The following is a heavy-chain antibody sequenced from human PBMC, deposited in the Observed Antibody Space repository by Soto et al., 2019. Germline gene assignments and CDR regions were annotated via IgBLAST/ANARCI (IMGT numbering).Heavy chain of an antibody. CDR3: AKNQGVELVPLATVDWFDP. D-gene: IGHD1-26*01. CDR1: GFIFENFG. CDR2: ISGSGFKK. Sequence: LSCAASGFIFENFGMSWARQAPGKGLEWISSISGSGFKKYYADSVKGRFTISRDNSKSTVYLELNNLSAEDTAVYHCAKNQGVELVPLATVDWFDPWGQGSVVTVSS. V-gene: IGHV3-23*01. J-gene: IGHJ5*02.